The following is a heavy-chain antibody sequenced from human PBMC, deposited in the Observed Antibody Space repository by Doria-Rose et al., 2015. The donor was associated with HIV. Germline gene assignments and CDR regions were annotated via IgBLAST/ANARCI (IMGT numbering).Heavy chain of an antibody. Sequence: PGKGLEWVSYITSSDTAIFYADSVKGRFTISRDNAKNSLYLQMNSLRIEDTAVYYCARERVESDYYYYGMDVWGQGPTVIVSS. J-gene: IGHJ6*02. V-gene: IGHV3-48*03. CDR2: ITSSDTAI. CDR3: ARERVESDYYYYGMDV. D-gene: IGHD3-3*01.